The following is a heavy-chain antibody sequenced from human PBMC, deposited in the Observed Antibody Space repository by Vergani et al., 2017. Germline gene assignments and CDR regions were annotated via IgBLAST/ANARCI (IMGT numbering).Heavy chain of an antibody. J-gene: IGHJ4*02. D-gene: IGHD3-9*01. CDR3: ARGPPYYDIWTGQPFDY. CDR2: INPSGGST. Sequence: QVQLVQSGAEVKKPGASVKVSCKASGYTFTSYYMHWVRQAPGQGLEWMGIINPSGGSTSYAQKFQGRVTMTRDTSTSTVYMELSSLRSEDTAVYYCARGPPYYDIWTGQPFDYWGQGTLVTVSS. CDR1: GYTFTSYY. V-gene: IGHV1-46*03.